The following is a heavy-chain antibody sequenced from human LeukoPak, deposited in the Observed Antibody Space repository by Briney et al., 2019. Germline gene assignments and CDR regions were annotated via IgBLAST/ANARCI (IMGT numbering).Heavy chain of an antibody. D-gene: IGHD3-10*01. CDR2: INHSGST. Sequence: SETLSLTCTVSGGSITSSGYYWGWIRQPPGKGLEWIGEINHSGSTNYNPSLKSRVTISVDTSKNQFSLKLSSVTAADTAVYYCARGRTGDYWGQGTLVTVSS. CDR3: ARGRTGDY. J-gene: IGHJ4*02. V-gene: IGHV4-39*07. CDR1: GGSITSSGYY.